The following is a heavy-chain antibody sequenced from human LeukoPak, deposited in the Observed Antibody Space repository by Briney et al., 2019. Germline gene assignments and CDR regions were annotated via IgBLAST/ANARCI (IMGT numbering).Heavy chain of an antibody. CDR1: GGSISSYY. CDR3: ARDRGVATSD. D-gene: IGHD5-12*01. J-gene: IGHJ4*02. CDR2: IYYSGST. V-gene: IGHV4-59*01. Sequence: SETLSLTCTVSGGSISSYYWSWIRQPPGKGLEWIGYIYYSGSTNYNPSLKSRVTISVDTSKNQFSLKLSSVTAADTAVYYCARDRGVATSDWGQGTLVTVSS.